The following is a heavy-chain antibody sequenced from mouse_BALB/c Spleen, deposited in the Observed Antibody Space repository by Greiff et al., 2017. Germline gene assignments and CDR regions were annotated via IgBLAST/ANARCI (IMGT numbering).Heavy chain of an antibody. V-gene: IGHV2-9*02. J-gene: IGHJ4*01. CDR2: IWAGGST. D-gene: IGHD2-10*02. CDR3: ARKEYGNYAMDY. Sequence: VKLMESGPGLVAPSQSLSITCTVSGFSLTSYGVHWVRQPPGKGLEWLGVIWAGGSTNYNSALMSRLSISKDNSKSQVFLKMNSLQTDDTAMYYCARKEYGNYAMDYWGQGTSVTVSS. CDR1: GFSLTSYG.